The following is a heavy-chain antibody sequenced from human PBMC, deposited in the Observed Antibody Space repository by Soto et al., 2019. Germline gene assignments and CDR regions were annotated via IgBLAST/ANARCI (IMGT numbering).Heavy chain of an antibody. CDR1: GFTFSSYG. J-gene: IGHJ4*02. CDR2: IWYDGSNK. V-gene: IGHV3-33*01. Sequence: GGSLRLSCAASGFTFSSYGMHWVRQAPGKGLEWVAVIWYDGSNKYYADSVKGRFTISRDNSKNTLYLQMNSLRAEDTAVYYCASGGSSSWYYYFDYWGQGTLVTVSS. D-gene: IGHD6-13*01. CDR3: ASGGSSSWYYYFDY.